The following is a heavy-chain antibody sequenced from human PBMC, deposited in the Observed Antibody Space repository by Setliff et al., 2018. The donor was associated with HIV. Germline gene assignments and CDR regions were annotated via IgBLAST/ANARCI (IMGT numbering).Heavy chain of an antibody. V-gene: IGHV4-59*11. CDR3: ARARGPPLPVFDF. Sequence: SETLSLTCTVSGGSISSHYWSWIRQPPGKGLEWVGLIYYTGIPTYNPSLSSRVTISVDTSKNQFSLKLTSVTAADTAIYFCARARGPPLPVFDFWGQGTLVTVSS. J-gene: IGHJ4*02. CDR1: GGSISSHY. CDR2: IYYTGIP. D-gene: IGHD3-10*01.